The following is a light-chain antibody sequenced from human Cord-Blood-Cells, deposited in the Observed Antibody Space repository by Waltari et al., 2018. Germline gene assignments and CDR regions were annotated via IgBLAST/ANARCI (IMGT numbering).Light chain of an antibody. V-gene: IGLV2-11*01. CDR2: AVS. Sequence: QSALTHPRSVSGSPGQSVTISCTGTSSDVGGYNYFSWYQQHPGKAPTLMIYAVSKRPAGVPDRFSGSKSCNTASLTISGLQAEDEADYYCCSYAGSYTFDVVFGGGTKLTVL. CDR1: SSDVGGYNY. CDR3: CSYAGSYTFDVV. J-gene: IGLJ2*01.